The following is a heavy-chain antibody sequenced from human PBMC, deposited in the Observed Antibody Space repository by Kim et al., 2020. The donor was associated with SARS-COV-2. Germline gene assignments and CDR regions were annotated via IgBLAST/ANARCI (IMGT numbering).Heavy chain of an antibody. J-gene: IGHJ6*02. V-gene: IGHV3-48*03. CDR1: GFTFSSYE. CDR2: ISSSGSTI. CDR3: ARAGPTIFGVVIKNYYYYGMDV. Sequence: GGSLRLSCAASGFTFSSYEMNWVRQAPGKGLEWVSYISSSGSTIYYADSVKGRFPISRDNAKNSLYLQMNSLRAEDTAVYYCARAGPTIFGVVIKNYYYYGMDVWCQGTTVTFSS. D-gene: IGHD3-3*01.